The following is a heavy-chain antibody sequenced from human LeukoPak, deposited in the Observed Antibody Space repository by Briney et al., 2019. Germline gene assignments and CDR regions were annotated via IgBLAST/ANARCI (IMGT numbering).Heavy chain of an antibody. D-gene: IGHD3-3*01. CDR2: INPNSGGT. Sequence: ASVKVSCKASGYTFTGYYMHWVRQAPGQGLEWMGWINPNSGGTNYAQKFQGWVTMTRDTPISTAYMELSRLRSDDTAVYYCARDQYYDLWSGYYYYGMDVWGQGTTVTVSS. J-gene: IGHJ6*02. CDR3: ARDQYYDLWSGYYYYGMDV. CDR1: GYTFTGYY. V-gene: IGHV1-2*04.